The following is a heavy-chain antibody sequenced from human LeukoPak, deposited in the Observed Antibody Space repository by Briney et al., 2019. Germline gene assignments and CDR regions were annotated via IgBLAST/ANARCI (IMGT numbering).Heavy chain of an antibody. V-gene: IGHV1-2*02. Sequence: ASVKVSCKASGYTFTDYYIHWVRQAPGQRLAWVGWINPDSGGTNYAQNFQGRVTMTRDTSISTVYMELSRLRSDDTAVFYCTREAKAGNWFDPWGQGTLVTVSS. CDR1: GYTFTDYY. J-gene: IGHJ5*02. CDR3: TREAKAGNWFDP. CDR2: INPDSGGT.